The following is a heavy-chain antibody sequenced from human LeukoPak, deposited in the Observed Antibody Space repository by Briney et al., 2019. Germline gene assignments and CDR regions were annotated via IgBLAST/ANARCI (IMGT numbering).Heavy chain of an antibody. V-gene: IGHV3-74*01. J-gene: IGHJ4*02. Sequence: GGSLRLSCTASGFTFTTAWMSWVRQAPGKGLVWVSRINSDGSSTTYADSVKGRFTISRDNAKNSLYLQMNSLRAEDTAVYYCGIRFDYWGQGTLVTVSS. CDR2: INSDGSST. CDR1: GFTFTTAW. CDR3: GIRFDY.